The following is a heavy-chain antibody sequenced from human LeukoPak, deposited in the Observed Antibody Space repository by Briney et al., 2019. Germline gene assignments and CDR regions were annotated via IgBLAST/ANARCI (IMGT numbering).Heavy chain of an antibody. D-gene: IGHD2-15*01. CDR3: ARDFLLRYCSGGSCYMTPHFGY. CDR2: INPNSGGT. V-gene: IGHV1-2*02. CDR1: GYTFTGYY. J-gene: IGHJ4*02. Sequence: ASVKVSCKASGYTFTGYYMRWVRQAPGQGLEWMGWINPNSGGTNYAQKFQGRVTMTRDTSISTAYMELSRLRSDDTAVYYCARDFLLRYCSGGSCYMTPHFGYWGQGTLVTVSS.